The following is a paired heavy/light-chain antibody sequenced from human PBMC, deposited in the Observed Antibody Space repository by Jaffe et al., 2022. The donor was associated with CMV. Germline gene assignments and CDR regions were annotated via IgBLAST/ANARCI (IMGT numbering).Heavy chain of an antibody. J-gene: IGHJ4*02. CDR1: GDSISSGGYS. CDR3: ARAENRLGYCTSTNCQGFYYFDY. V-gene: IGHV4-31*03. D-gene: IGHD2-2*01. Sequence: QVQLQESGPGLVKPSQTLSLMCTVSGDSISSGGYSWSWIRQHPGKGLEWIGYISYRGSTYYNPSLKSRVTISVDTSKNQFSLKLSSVTAADTAVYYCARAENRLGYCTSTNCQGFYYFDYWGQGTLVTVSS. CDR2: ISYRGST.
Light chain of an antibody. CDR1: SSNIGSNT. V-gene: IGLV1-44*01. J-gene: IGLJ3*02. Sequence: QSVLTQPPSASGTPGQRVTVSCSGSSSNIGSNTVNWYQQFTGTAPKLLIYSNDRRPSGVPDRFSGSKSGTSASLAISGLQSEDEADYYCAAWDDSLNGWVFGGGTKVTVL. CDR2: SND. CDR3: AAWDDSLNGWV.